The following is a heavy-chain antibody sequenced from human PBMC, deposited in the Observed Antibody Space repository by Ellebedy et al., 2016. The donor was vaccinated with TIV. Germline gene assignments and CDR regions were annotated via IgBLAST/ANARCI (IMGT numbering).Heavy chain of an antibody. Sequence: GESLKISCAASGFTFSSYGIHWVRQAPGKGLEWVSSISSSSSYIYYADSVKGRFTISRDNAKNSLYLQMNSLRAEDTAVYYCARSHYDYVWGSYRHWGQGTLVTVSS. J-gene: IGHJ4*02. D-gene: IGHD3-16*02. CDR3: ARSHYDYVWGSYRH. CDR2: ISSSSSYI. CDR1: GFTFSSYG. V-gene: IGHV3-21*01.